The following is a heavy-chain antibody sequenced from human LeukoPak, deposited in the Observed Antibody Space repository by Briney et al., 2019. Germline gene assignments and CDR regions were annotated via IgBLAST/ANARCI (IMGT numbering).Heavy chain of an antibody. Sequence: ASVKVSCKASGYTFTSYYMHWVRQAPGQGLEWMGIINPSGGSTSYAQKFQGRVTMTRDTSTSTVYMELSSLRSEDTAVYYCARGQAGYRMIVVVRIRYYYMDVWGKGTTVTVSS. V-gene: IGHV1-46*01. CDR2: INPSGGST. J-gene: IGHJ6*03. D-gene: IGHD3-22*01. CDR1: GYTFTSYY. CDR3: ARGQAGYRMIVVVRIRYYYMDV.